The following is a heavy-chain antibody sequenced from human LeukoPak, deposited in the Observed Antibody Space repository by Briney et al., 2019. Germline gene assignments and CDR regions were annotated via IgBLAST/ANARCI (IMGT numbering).Heavy chain of an antibody. CDR2: LSDSGGTT. CDR1: GFTFSSYA. V-gene: IGHV3-23*01. D-gene: IGHD2-2*01. Sequence: GGSLRLSCAASGFTFSSYAMSWVRHAPGEGLEWVSALSDSGGTTYYADSVKGRFTISRDNSKNTLYLQMNSLRGEDTAAYYCAKLTRGYCSSTACPNWFDPWGQGTLVTVSS. CDR3: AKLTRGYCSSTACPNWFDP. J-gene: IGHJ5*02.